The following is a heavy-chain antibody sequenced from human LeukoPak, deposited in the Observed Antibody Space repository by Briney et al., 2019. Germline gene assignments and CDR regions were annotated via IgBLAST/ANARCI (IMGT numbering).Heavy chain of an antibody. D-gene: IGHD6-25*01. CDR3: ARSSGGGGHDS. Sequence: SETLSPTCTVSGYSIGSGHYWAWIRQPPGKGLEWIGCVYYSGTYYKPSLTSRVTISMDASRNQFSLKLTSVTAADSAFYFCARSSGGGGHDSWGQGTLVTVSS. CDR1: GYSIGSGHY. J-gene: IGHJ5*01. CDR2: VYYSGT. V-gene: IGHV4-38-2*02.